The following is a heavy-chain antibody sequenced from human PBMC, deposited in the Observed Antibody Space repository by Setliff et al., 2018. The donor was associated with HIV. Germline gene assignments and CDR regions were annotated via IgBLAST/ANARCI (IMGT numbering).Heavy chain of an antibody. CDR3: ARGQTSVTLQFDH. D-gene: IGHD4-17*01. CDR1: AFSFNNYY. V-gene: IGHV3-7*01. J-gene: IGHJ4*02. Sequence: GGSLRLSCIASAFSFNNYYMTWVRQAPGKGLEWVANINSDGTEKNYADSVRGRFTISRDNSKNSLFLQMNSLRAEDTAVYYCARGQTSVTLQFDHWGQGTLVTVSS. CDR2: INSDGTEK.